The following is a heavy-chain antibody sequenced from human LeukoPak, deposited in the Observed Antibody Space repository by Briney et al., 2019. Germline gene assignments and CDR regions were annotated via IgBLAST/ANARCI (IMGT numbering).Heavy chain of an antibody. CDR1: GYTLTELS. CDR3: AKAQYYYDSSGYFDY. V-gene: IGHV1-24*01. D-gene: IGHD3-22*01. CDR2: FDPEDGET. Sequence: ASVKVSCKVSGYTLTELSMHWVRQAPGKGLEWMGGFDPEDGETIYAQKFQGRVTMTEDTSTDTAYMELNSLRAEDTAVYYCAKAQYYYDSSGYFDYWGQGTLVTVSS. J-gene: IGHJ4*02.